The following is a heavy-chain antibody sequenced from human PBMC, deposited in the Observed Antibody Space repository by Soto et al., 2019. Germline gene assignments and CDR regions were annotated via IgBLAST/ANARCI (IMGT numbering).Heavy chain of an antibody. V-gene: IGHV4-59*01. CDR2: IYYRGSS. Sequence: QVQLQESGPGLVKPSETLSLTCTVSGVSFSTYYWCWIRQAPGKGLEWIGYIYYRGSSNYNPSLKRRVTMSVDTSKNPLSLKLSFVTAADKAVYYYARDQGGPFDDWGQGTLFTVSS. J-gene: IGHJ4*02. CDR3: ARDQGGPFDD. CDR1: GVSFSTYY. D-gene: IGHD2-15*01.